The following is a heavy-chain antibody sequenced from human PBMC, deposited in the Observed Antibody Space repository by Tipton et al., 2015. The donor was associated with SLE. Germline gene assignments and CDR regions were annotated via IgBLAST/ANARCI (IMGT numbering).Heavy chain of an antibody. CDR2: ISGSGGST. CDR1: GFTFSSYA. CDR3: ARSGQWLVLSLDY. J-gene: IGHJ4*02. V-gene: IGHV3-23*01. Sequence: SLRLSCAASGFTFSSYAMSWVRQAPGKGLEWVSAISGSGGSTYYADSVKGRFTISRDNSKSTLYLQMNSLRAEDTAVYYCARSGQWLVLSLDYWGQGTLVTVSS. D-gene: IGHD6-19*01.